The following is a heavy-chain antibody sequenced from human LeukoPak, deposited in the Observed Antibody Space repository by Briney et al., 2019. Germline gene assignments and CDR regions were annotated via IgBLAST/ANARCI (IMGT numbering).Heavy chain of an antibody. D-gene: IGHD5-12*01. V-gene: IGHV3-30-3*01. CDR2: ISYDGSNK. CDR1: GFTFSSYA. CDR3: ARLTFSAYDHFDY. J-gene: IGHJ4*02. Sequence: GRSLRLSCAASGFTFSSYAMHWVRQAPGKGPEWVAVISYDGSNKYYADSVKGRFTISRDNSKNTLYLQMNSLRAEDTAVYYCARLTFSAYDHFDYWGQGTLVTVSS.